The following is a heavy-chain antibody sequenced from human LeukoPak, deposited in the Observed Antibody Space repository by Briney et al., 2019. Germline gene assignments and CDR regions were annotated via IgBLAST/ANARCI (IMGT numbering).Heavy chain of an antibody. J-gene: IGHJ5*02. Sequence: SETLPLTCTVSGGSISSSSYYWGWIRQPPGKGLEWIGEINHSGSTNYNPSLKSRVTISVDTSKNQFSLKLSSVTAADTAVYYCARRPIEVAVWADPWGQGTLVTVSS. V-gene: IGHV4-39*07. CDR3: ARRPIEVAVWADP. CDR2: INHSGST. CDR1: GGSISSSSYY. D-gene: IGHD6-19*01.